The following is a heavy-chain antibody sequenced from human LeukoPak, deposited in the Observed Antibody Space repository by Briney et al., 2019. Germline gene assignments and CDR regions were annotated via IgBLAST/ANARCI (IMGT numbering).Heavy chain of an antibody. Sequence: PGGSLRLSCAASGFTFSSYGMHWVRQAPGKGLEWVAFIRHDGSNKYYADSVKGRFTISRDNSKNTLYLQMNSLRAEDTAVYYCAKDPNRGGLSNYGYEWSYWGQGTLDTVSS. CDR2: IRHDGSNK. CDR1: GFTFSSYG. J-gene: IGHJ4*02. V-gene: IGHV3-30*02. CDR3: AKDPNRGGLSNYGYEWSY. D-gene: IGHD5-18*01.